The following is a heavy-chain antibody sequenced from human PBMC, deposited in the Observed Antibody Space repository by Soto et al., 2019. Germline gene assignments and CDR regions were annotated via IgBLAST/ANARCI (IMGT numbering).Heavy chain of an antibody. Sequence: GASVKVSCKASGGTFSSYGISWVRQAPGQGLEWMGGIIPVFGTANYAQKFKGRVTITADESTSTAYMELSSLRSEDTAVYYCAREVAVAGTVHLSWFEPWGQGTLVTVSS. D-gene: IGHD6-19*01. J-gene: IGHJ5*02. CDR3: AREVAVAGTVHLSWFEP. CDR2: IIPVFGTA. CDR1: GGTFSSYG. V-gene: IGHV1-69*13.